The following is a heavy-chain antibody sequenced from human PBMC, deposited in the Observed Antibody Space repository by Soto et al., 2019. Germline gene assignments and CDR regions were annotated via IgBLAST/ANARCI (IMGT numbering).Heavy chain of an antibody. V-gene: IGHV3-21*01. CDR3: TRDASRDSSARGWFDP. J-gene: IGHJ5*02. D-gene: IGHD6-13*01. CDR1: GFTFRSFT. CDR2: ISSNSTYI. Sequence: GGSLRLSCAASGFTFRSFTMNWVRQAPGKGLEWVSTISSNSTYIYYTDALRGRFTISRDNAKNSLHLQMNSLRAEDTAVYYCTRDASRDSSARGWFDPWGQGTLVTVSS.